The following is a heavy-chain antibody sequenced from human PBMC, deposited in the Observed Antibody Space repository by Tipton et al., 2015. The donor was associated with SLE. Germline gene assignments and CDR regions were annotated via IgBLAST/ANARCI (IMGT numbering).Heavy chain of an antibody. V-gene: IGHV3-11*03. CDR1: GFTFSDYY. CDR3: ASYGDYSGYDGRDY. D-gene: IGHD5-12*01. J-gene: IGHJ4*02. Sequence: SLRLSCVASGFTFSDYYMTWIRQAPGKGLEWVSYISSNSSYTNYADSVKGRFTNSRDNAKNSVYLQMNSLRAEDTAVYYCASYGDYSGYDGRDYWGQGTLVTVSS. CDR2: ISSNSSYT.